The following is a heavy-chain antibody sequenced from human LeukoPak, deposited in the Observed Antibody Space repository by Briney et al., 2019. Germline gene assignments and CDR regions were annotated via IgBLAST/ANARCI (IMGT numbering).Heavy chain of an antibody. Sequence: GGSLRLSCAASGFTVSSNYMSWVRQAPGKGLEWVSVTYSNGRTYYADSVKGRFTISRDISKNTLYLQMNSLRAEDTAVYYCARDRGRGEDYFDYWGQGTLVTVSS. J-gene: IGHJ4*02. V-gene: IGHV3-53*01. CDR1: GFTVSSNY. D-gene: IGHD3-16*01. CDR3: ARDRGRGEDYFDY. CDR2: TYSNGRT.